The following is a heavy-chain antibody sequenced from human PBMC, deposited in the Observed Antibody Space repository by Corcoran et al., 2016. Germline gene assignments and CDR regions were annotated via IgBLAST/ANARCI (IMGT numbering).Heavy chain of an antibody. D-gene: IGHD3-3*01. CDR2: INPSGGST. J-gene: IGHJ3*02. V-gene: IGHV1-46*01. CDR3: ARGGITIFGIESLDAFDI. Sequence: QVQLVQSGAEVKKPGASVKVSCKASGYTFTSYYMHWVRQAPGQGLEWMGIINPSGGSTSYAQKFQGRVTMTRDTSTSTVYMELSSLRSADTAVYYCARGGITIFGIESLDAFDIWGQGTMVTVSS. CDR1: GYTFTSYY.